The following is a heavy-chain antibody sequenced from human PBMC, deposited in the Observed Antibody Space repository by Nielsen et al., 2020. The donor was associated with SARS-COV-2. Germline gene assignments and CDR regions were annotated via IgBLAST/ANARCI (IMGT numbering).Heavy chain of an antibody. V-gene: IGHV3-33*08. J-gene: IGHJ4*02. Sequence: GGSLRLSCAASGFTFSNFGMHWVRQAPGKGLEWVAFICYNGSNKLYGDSVKGRFTISRDNPKNTVYLQMDSLRAEDTAVYYCAREGIVGATTGFDYWGQGTLVTVSS. CDR3: AREGIVGATTGFDY. CDR1: GFTFSNFG. CDR2: ICYNGSNK. D-gene: IGHD1-26*01.